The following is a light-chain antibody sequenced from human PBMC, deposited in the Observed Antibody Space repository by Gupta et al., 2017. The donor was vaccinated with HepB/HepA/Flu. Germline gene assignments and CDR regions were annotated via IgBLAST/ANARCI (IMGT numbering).Light chain of an antibody. V-gene: IGKV4-1*01. CDR2: CAS. Sequence: VFAPSPDSLAVSLGERATINCKSSQSVLFTSNNKNYLAWYQQKPRQPPKLLIYCASTRESGVPDRFSGSGSGTDFTLTISSLQAEDLAVYYCQQCHRRPCTFGQGTKVEIK. CDR3: QQCHRRPCT. CDR1: QSVLFTSNNKNY. J-gene: IGKJ1*01.